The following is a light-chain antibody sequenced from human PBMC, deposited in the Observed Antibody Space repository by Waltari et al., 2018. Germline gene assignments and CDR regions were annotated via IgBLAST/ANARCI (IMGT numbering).Light chain of an antibody. CDR3: QQYKIYSRT. CDR2: RTS. Sequence: DIQVTQSPSIVSASVRDRVTITCRARQNISLYLAYYQQKPGNAPKLQIYRTSRLYGGVPSRFSGSGSGIEFSLTISGLQPDDFATYFCQQYKIYSRTFGQGTRVEVK. CDR1: QNISLY. V-gene: IGKV1-5*03. J-gene: IGKJ1*01.